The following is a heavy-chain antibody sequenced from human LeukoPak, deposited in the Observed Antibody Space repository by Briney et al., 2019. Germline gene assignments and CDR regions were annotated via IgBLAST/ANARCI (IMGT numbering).Heavy chain of an antibody. V-gene: IGHV5-51*01. CDR3: ARQEYCSGGSCYTWFDP. Sequence: GESLKISCKGSGYSINNYWIGWVRQMPGKGLEWMGIIYPADSDIRYSPSFQGQVTISAGKSISTAYLQWSSLKASDTAMYCCARQEYCSGGSCYTWFDPWGQGTLVTVSS. D-gene: IGHD2-15*01. J-gene: IGHJ5*02. CDR1: GYSINNYW. CDR2: IYPADSDI.